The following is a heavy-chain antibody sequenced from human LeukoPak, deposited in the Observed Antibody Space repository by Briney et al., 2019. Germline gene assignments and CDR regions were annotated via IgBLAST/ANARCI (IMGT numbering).Heavy chain of an antibody. CDR2: INSDGSST. CDR3: ARVVDYYYYYGMDV. D-gene: IGHD1-26*01. Sequence: AGGSLRLSCAASGFTFSSYWMHWVRQAPGKGLVWVSRINSDGSSTSYADSVKGRFTISRDNAKNTLYLQMNSLRAEDTAVYYCARVVDYYYYYGMDVWGQGTTVTVSS. V-gene: IGHV3-74*01. CDR1: GFTFSSYW. J-gene: IGHJ6*02.